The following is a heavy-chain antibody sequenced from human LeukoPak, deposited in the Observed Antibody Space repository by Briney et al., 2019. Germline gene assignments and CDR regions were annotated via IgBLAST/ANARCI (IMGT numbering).Heavy chain of an antibody. CDR2: TYYKSAWYN. J-gene: IGHJ4*02. V-gene: IGHV6-1*01. D-gene: IGHD6-19*01. Sequence: SQTLSLTCAISGDSVSRDSIARNWIRQSPSRGLEWLGRTYYKSAWYNDYAVSVKGRIIIKPDTSKNQFSLQLNSVTPEDTAVYYCARGTGWPQFDYWGQGTLVTVSS. CDR1: GDSVSRDSIA. CDR3: ARGTGWPQFDY.